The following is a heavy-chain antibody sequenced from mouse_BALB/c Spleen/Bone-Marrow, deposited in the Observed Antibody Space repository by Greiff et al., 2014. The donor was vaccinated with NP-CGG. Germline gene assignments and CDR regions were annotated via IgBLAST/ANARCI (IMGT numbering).Heavy chain of an antibody. J-gene: IGHJ3*01. CDR3: GSGPAWFAY. Sequence: EVKLVESGPELVRPGASVKISCKASGYSFTGYFMNWVKQSHGKSLEWIGRINPYNGDTFYNQKFKGKATLTVDKSSSTAHMELLSLTSEDSAVYYCGSGPAWFAYWGQGTLVTVSA. CDR1: GYSFTGYF. V-gene: IGHV1-37*01. CDR2: INPYNGDT.